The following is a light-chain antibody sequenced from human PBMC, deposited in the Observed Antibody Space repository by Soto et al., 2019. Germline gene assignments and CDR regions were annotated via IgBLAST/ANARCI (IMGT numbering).Light chain of an antibody. CDR3: RAYAGTNDLGV. CDR1: SSDIGIYDF. Sequence: QSALTQPPSASGSPGQSVTISCTGTSSDIGIYDFVSWYQQHPGKAPKLLIYEVSKRPSGVPDRFSGSKSGNTASLTVSDLQTEDAADYYCRAYAGTNDLGVFGGGTKLTVL. CDR2: EVS. J-gene: IGLJ3*02. V-gene: IGLV2-8*01.